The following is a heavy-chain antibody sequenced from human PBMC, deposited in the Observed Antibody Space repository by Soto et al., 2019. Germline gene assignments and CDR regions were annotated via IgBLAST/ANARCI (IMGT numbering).Heavy chain of an antibody. D-gene: IGHD3-22*01. Sequence: GASVKVSCKASGYTFTGYYMHWVRQAPGQRLEWMGWINPNSGGTNYAQKFQGWVTMTRDTSISTAYMELSRLRSDDTAVYYCAREAHYDSSGYGDYYYYGMDVWGQGTTVTVSS. CDR1: GYTFTGYY. CDR2: INPNSGGT. V-gene: IGHV1-2*04. CDR3: AREAHYDSSGYGDYYYYGMDV. J-gene: IGHJ6*02.